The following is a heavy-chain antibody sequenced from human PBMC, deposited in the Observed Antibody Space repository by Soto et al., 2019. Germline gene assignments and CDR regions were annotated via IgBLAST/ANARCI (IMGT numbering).Heavy chain of an antibody. J-gene: IGHJ4*02. D-gene: IGHD6-19*01. V-gene: IGHV2-70*04. CDR3: ARTAVAAFVNFDY. CDR2: VDWDDDT. Sequence: SGPTLVNPTQTLTLTCTFSGFSLTTSGMRVSWIRQPPGKALEWLACVDWDDDTFYSTSLKTRLTISKDTSKNQVVLTMTNMDPVDTATYYCARTAVAAFVNFDYWGQGTLVTVSS. CDR1: GFSLTTSGMR.